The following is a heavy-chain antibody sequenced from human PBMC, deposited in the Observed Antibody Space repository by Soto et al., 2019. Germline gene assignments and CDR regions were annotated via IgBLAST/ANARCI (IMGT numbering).Heavy chain of an antibody. D-gene: IGHD1-7*01. CDR1: GFSLTTRPEG. CDR2: FFCDYDK. J-gene: IGHJ4*02. V-gene: IGHV2-5*02. CDR3: AHRRAMGSNWNYGDFDY. Sequence: SGPTLVNPTQTLTLTCTFSGFSLTTRPEGVGRKRQPPGKALECFALFFCDYDKRFSPSLNSRLTITNDTSKNQVVLTMTNVDPVDTATYFCAHRRAMGSNWNYGDFDYWGQGTVVTVSS.